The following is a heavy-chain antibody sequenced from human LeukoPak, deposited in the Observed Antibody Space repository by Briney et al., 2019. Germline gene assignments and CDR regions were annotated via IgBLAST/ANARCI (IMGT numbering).Heavy chain of an antibody. D-gene: IGHD3-16*01. CDR1: GASFNGYY. CDR3: ARHGTRGGLDY. Sequence: SETLSLTCAVSGASFNGYYWSSIRQPPGKGLEWIGYIFYSGSTTYNPSLKSRVSISLDTSKNQFSLTLASVTATDTAMYYCARHGTRGGLDYWGQGTLVTVSS. J-gene: IGHJ4*02. V-gene: IGHV4-59*08. CDR2: IFYSGST.